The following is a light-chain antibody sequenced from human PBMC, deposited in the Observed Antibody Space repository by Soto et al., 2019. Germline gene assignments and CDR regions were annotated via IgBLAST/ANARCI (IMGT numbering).Light chain of an antibody. Sequence: IVMTQSPATLSVSPGERVTLSCRASETVRTNLAWFQQKPGQTPRLLIFGASTRATGIPTRFTGSGSETEFTLTIVSLQSEDLAVYYCQQYYNWPPYTFGQGTKLEIK. CDR1: ETVRTN. CDR2: GAS. J-gene: IGKJ2*01. V-gene: IGKV3-15*01. CDR3: QQYYNWPPYT.